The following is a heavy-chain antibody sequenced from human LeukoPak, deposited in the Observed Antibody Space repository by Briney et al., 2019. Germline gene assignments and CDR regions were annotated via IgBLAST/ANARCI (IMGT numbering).Heavy chain of an antibody. V-gene: IGHV3-11*01. Sequence: GGSLRLSCAASGFTFSDYYMSWIRQAPGKGLEWVSYISSSGSTIYYADSVKGRFTISRDNAKNSLYLQMNSLRAEDTAVYYCARDLVTGHWYFDLWGRGTLVTVSS. CDR3: ARDLVTGHWYFDL. CDR1: GFTFSDYY. CDR2: ISSSGSTI. D-gene: IGHD4-23*01. J-gene: IGHJ2*01.